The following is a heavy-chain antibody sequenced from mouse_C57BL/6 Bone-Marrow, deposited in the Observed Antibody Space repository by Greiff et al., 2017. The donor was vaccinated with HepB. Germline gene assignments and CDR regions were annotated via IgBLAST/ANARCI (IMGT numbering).Heavy chain of an antibody. V-gene: IGHV1-15*01. J-gene: IGHJ4*01. D-gene: IGHD4-1*01. CDR3: TRLTGTYAMDY. CDR1: GYTFTDYE. CDR2: IYPETGGT. Sequence: QVQLKQSGAELVRPGASVTLSCKASGYTFTDYEMHWVKQTPVHGLEWIGAIYPETGGTAYNQKFKGKAILTADKSSSTAYMELRSLTSEDSAVYYCTRLTGTYAMDYWGQGTSVTVSS.